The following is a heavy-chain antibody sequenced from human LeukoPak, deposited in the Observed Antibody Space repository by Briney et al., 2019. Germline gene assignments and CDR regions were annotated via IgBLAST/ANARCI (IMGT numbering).Heavy chain of an antibody. CDR1: GYTFTRYD. Sequence: ASVKVSCKASGYTFTRYDINWVRQATGQGLEWMGWMNPKSGNTGYAQKFQGRVTMTRNTSISTAYMELSSLRSEDTAVYYCASLLAAAGKDWYFDLWGRGTLVTVSS. J-gene: IGHJ2*01. V-gene: IGHV1-8*01. D-gene: IGHD6-13*01. CDR3: ASLLAAAGKDWYFDL. CDR2: MNPKSGNT.